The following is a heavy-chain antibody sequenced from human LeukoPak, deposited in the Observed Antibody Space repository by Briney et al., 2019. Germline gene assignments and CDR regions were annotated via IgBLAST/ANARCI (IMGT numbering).Heavy chain of an antibody. J-gene: IGHJ4*02. CDR2: IKSKTDGGTT. CDR1: GFTFSNAW. CDR3: TTAGLGGLIHDSSGYPLDY. V-gene: IGHV3-15*01. D-gene: IGHD3-22*01. Sequence: PGGSLRLSYAASGFTFSNAWMSWVRQAPGKGLEWVGRIKSKTDGGTTDYAAPVKGRFTISRDDSKNTLYLQMNSLKTEDTAVYYCTTAGLGGLIHDSSGYPLDYWGQGTLVTVSS.